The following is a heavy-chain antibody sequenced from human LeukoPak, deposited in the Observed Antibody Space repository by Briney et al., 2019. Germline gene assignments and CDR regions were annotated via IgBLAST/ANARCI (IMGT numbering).Heavy chain of an antibody. Sequence: SETLSLTCTVSGGSISSYYWSWIRQPPGKGLEWIGYIYYSGSTNYNPSLKSRVTISVDTTKNQFSLKLTSVTAADTAVYYCARGVPEYYDFWSGYFYYFDYWGQGTLVTVSS. CDR3: ARGVPEYYDFWSGYFYYFDY. CDR2: IYYSGST. J-gene: IGHJ4*02. V-gene: IGHV4-59*01. D-gene: IGHD3-3*01. CDR1: GGSISSYY.